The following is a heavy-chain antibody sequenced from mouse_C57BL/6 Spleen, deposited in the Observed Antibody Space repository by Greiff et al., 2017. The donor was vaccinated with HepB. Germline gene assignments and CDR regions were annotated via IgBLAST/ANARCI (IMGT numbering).Heavy chain of an antibody. J-gene: IGHJ2*01. V-gene: IGHV1-82*01. CDR3: ARGGGYDYDGY. CDR1: GYAFSSSW. D-gene: IGHD2-4*01. Sequence: VKLMESGPELVKPGASVKISCKASGYAFSSSWMNWVKQRPGKGLEWIGRIYPGDGDTNYNGKFKGKATLTADKSSSTAYMQLSSLTSEDSAVYFCARGGGYDYDGYWGQGTTLTVSS. CDR2: IYPGDGDT.